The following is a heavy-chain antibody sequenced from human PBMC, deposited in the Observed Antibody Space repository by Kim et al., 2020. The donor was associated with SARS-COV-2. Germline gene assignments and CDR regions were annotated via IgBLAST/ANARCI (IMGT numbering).Heavy chain of an antibody. D-gene: IGHD5-18*01. J-gene: IGHJ5*02. Sequence: ASVKVSCKVSGYTITELSMHWVRQAPGKGLGWMGGFDPEDGETIYAQKFQGRVTMTEDTSTDTAYMELSSLRSEDTAVYYCATSTAMVTGGWFDPWGQGTLVTVSS. CDR3: ATSTAMVTGGWFDP. CDR2: FDPEDGET. V-gene: IGHV1-24*01. CDR1: GYTITELS.